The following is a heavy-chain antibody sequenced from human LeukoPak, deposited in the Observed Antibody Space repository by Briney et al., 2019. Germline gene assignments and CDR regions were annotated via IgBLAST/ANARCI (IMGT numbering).Heavy chain of an antibody. V-gene: IGHV4-34*01. J-gene: IGHJ4*02. Sequence: SETLSLTCAVYGGSFSGYYWSWIRQPPGKGLEWIGEINHSGSTSYNPSLKSRVTISVDTSKNQFSLKLSSVTAADTAVYYCARGYQEMATIKTYYFDYWGQGTLVTVSS. D-gene: IGHD5-24*01. CDR2: INHSGST. CDR1: GGSFSGYY. CDR3: ARGYQEMATIKTYYFDY.